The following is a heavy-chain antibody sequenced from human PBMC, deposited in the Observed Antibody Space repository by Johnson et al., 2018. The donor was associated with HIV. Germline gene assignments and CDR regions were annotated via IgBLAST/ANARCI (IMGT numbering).Heavy chain of an antibody. Sequence: VQLVESGGGVVRPGGSLRLSCAASGFTFDDYGMDWVRQAPGKGLEWVGRTRNKANSDTTVYAASVKRRFTISRDDSKNALYLQMNSLKTEDTAVYYCARDSGLLLWSQGGFSAFDIWGQGTMVTVSS. D-gene: IGHD3-10*01. CDR2: TRNKANSDTT. J-gene: IGHJ3*02. V-gene: IGHV3-72*01. CDR3: ARDSGLLLWSQGGFSAFDI. CDR1: GFTFDDYG.